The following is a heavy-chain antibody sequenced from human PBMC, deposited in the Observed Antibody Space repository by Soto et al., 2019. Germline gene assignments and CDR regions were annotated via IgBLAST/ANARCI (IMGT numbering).Heavy chain of an antibody. V-gene: IGHV4-34*01. J-gene: IGHJ1*01. CDR1: GGSLGGYS. CDR2: VYHTGRT. CDR3: ARGPRSTVITRYFQD. Sequence: QVQLQQWGAGLLKPSETLSLTCAVYGGSLGGYSWSWIRQSPGKGLEWIGEVYHTGRTAYSSSLESRLTMSVDTSKNQVSLNLTSVTAADTAVYYCARGPRSTVITRYFQDWGQGTLVTVSS. D-gene: IGHD3-16*01.